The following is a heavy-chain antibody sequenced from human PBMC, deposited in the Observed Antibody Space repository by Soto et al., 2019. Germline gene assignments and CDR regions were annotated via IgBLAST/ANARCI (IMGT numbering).Heavy chain of an antibody. Sequence: KPSETLSLTCAVSGGSISGSYYYWGWLRQSPGRGPEWIGSVFYTGFTSYNPSLESRVSVSVDTSKNQFSLKVSAATAADTAVYYCASSQKGYNWNYFDHWGQGALVTVS. V-gene: IGHV4-39*01. D-gene: IGHD1-20*01. J-gene: IGHJ4*02. CDR1: GGSISGSYYY. CDR2: VFYTGFT. CDR3: ASSQKGYNWNYFDH.